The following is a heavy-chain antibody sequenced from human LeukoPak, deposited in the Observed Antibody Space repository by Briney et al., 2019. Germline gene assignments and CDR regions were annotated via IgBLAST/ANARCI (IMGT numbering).Heavy chain of an antibody. CDR2: ISYDGSNK. J-gene: IGHJ4*02. CDR3: ARNYYGSGSYVD. CDR1: GFTFSSYA. V-gene: IGHV3-30*04. D-gene: IGHD3-10*01. Sequence: GGSLRLSCATSGFTFSSYAMHWVRQAPGKGLEWVAVISYDGSNKYYADSVKGRFTISRDNSKNTLYLQMNSLRSEDTAVYYCARNYYGSGSYVDWGQGTLVTVSS.